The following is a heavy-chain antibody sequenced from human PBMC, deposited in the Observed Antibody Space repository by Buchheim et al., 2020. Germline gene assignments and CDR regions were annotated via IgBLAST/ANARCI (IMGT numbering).Heavy chain of an antibody. CDR1: GFTFSSYA. V-gene: IGHV3-23*01. Sequence: EVQLLESGGGLVQPGGSLRLSCAAPGFTFSSYAMSWVRQAPGKGTEWVSAISGSGGSTYYADSVKGRFTISRDNSKNTLYLQMNSLRAEDTAVYYCASRPPLYCSGGGCYSRGDDDAFDIWGQGT. D-gene: IGHD2-15*01. CDR2: ISGSGGST. J-gene: IGHJ3*02. CDR3: ASRPPLYCSGGGCYSRGDDDAFDI.